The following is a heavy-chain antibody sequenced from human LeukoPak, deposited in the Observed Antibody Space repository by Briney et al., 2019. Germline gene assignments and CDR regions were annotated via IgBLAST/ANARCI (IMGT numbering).Heavy chain of an antibody. CDR3: ARDRYDILTGYNPLGAFDL. J-gene: IGHJ3*01. D-gene: IGHD3-9*01. CDR2: INSDGSSL. Sequence: GGSLRLSCAASGFTSSNYWVHWVRQVPGKGLVWVSRINSDGSSLSYVGSVKGRFTISRDNAKNTLYLQMNSLRAEDTAVYCCARDRYDILTGYNPLGAFDLWGQGTMVTVSS. V-gene: IGHV3-74*01. CDR1: GFTSSNYW.